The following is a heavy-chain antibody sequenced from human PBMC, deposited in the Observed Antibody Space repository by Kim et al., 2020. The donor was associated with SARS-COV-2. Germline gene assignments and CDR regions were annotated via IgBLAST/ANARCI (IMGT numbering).Heavy chain of an antibody. Sequence: SETLSLTCTVSGGSISSCGYYWSWIRQHPGKGLEWIGYIYYSGSTYYNPSLKSRVTISVDTSKNQFSLKLSSVTAADTAVYYCARVDTQRNWNYVLWFDPWGQGTLVTVSS. CDR3: ARVDTQRNWNYVLWFDP. J-gene: IGHJ5*02. D-gene: IGHD1-7*01. CDR2: IYYSGST. CDR1: GGSISSCGYY. V-gene: IGHV4-31*03.